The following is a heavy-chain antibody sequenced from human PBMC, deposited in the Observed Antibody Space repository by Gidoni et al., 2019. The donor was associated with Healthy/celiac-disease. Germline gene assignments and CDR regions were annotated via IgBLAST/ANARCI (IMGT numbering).Heavy chain of an antibody. CDR2: ISGSGGST. D-gene: IGHD2-15*01. CDR3: AKDSDCSGGSCYSPAYYFDY. CDR1: GFPFSSYA. V-gene: IGHV3-23*01. J-gene: IGHJ4*02. Sequence: EVQLLESGGGLVQPGGSLRLSCAASGFPFSSYAMSWVRQAPGKGLEWVSAISGSGGSTYYADSVKGRFTISRDNSKNTLYLQMNSLRAEDTAVYYCAKDSDCSGGSCYSPAYYFDYWGQGTLVTVSS.